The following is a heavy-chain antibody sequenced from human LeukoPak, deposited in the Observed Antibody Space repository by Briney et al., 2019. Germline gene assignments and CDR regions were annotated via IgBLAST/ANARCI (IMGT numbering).Heavy chain of an antibody. CDR3: ARADRPMVRGVRFVAFDY. D-gene: IGHD3-10*01. V-gene: IGHV1-58*01. CDR2: IVVDGGNT. Sequence: GASVKVSCKASGFTFTTFAVQWVRQARGQRLEWIGWIVVDGGNTHYAQKFQERVDIITDRSTNTVFMELRSLRSDDTAVYYCARADRPMVRGVRFVAFDYWGQGTLVTVSS. J-gene: IGHJ4*02. CDR1: GFTFTTFA.